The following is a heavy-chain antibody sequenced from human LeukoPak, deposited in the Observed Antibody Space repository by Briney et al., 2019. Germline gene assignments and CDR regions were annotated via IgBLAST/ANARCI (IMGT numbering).Heavy chain of an antibody. D-gene: IGHD6-13*01. CDR3: AIPGIAAAGTRIFDY. J-gene: IGHJ4*02. CDR1: GYTFTGYY. V-gene: IGHV1-2*06. Sequence: ASVKVSCKASGYTFTGYYMHWVRQAPGQGLEWMGRINPNSGGTNYAQKFQGRVTMTRDTSISTAYMELSRLRSDDTAVYYCAIPGIAAAGTRIFDYWGQGTLVTVPS. CDR2: INPNSGGT.